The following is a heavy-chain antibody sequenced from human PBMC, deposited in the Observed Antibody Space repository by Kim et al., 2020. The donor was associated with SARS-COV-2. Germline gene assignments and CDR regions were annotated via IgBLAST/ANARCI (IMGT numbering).Heavy chain of an antibody. Sequence: GGSLRLSCAASGFTFSSYWMHWVRQAPGKGLVWVSRINSDGSDTNYSDSVKGRFTISRDNAKNTLYLQMNSLRAEDTAVYYCAREMRWFGELFPYYYYYYGMDVWGQGTTVTVSS. J-gene: IGHJ6*02. D-gene: IGHD3-10*01. CDR1: GFTFSSYW. V-gene: IGHV3-74*01. CDR3: AREMRWFGELFPYYYYYYGMDV. CDR2: INSDGSDT.